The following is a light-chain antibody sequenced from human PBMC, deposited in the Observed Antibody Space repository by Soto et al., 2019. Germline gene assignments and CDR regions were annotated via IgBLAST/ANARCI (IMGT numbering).Light chain of an antibody. J-gene: IGLJ1*01. Sequence: QSVLTQPASVSGSPGQSITISCTGTSSDIGGYNYVSWYQQHPGKVPKLMIYDVSNRPSGVSNRFSGSKSGNTASLTISGLQAEGEADYYCSSYITSPLSYVFGTGTKVTVL. V-gene: IGLV2-14*01. CDR3: SSYITSPLSYV. CDR1: SSDIGGYNY. CDR2: DVS.